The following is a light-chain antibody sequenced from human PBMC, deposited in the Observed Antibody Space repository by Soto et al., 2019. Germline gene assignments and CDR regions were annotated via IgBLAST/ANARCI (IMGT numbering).Light chain of an antibody. V-gene: IGKV1-5*01. CDR1: QTLRTW. CDR3: SQYNGDPLT. Sequence: DIQMTQSPFTLSASVGDRVTITCRASQTLRTWLAWYQQKPGKAPKLLIYNVSILQSGVPSRFSGSGSGTEFTLTISSLQADDFATNCCSQYNGDPLTFGGGTKVEFK. CDR2: NVS. J-gene: IGKJ4*01.